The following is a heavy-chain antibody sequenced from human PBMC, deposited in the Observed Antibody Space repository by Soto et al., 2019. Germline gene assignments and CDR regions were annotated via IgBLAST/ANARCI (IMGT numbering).Heavy chain of an antibody. CDR3: ARGYYNGSGRYYFDY. CDR2: IGTAGDT. J-gene: IGHJ4*02. CDR1: GFTFSSYD. Sequence: PGGSLRLSCAASGFTFSSYDMHWVRQATGKGLEWVSAIGTAGDTYYPGSVKGRFTISRENAKNSLYLQMNSLRAGDTAVYYCARGYYNGSGRYYFDYWGQGTLVTVSS. V-gene: IGHV3-13*01. D-gene: IGHD3-10*01.